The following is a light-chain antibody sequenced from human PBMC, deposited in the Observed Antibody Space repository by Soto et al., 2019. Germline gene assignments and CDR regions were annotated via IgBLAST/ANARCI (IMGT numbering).Light chain of an antibody. Sequence: MGSRQSPATLSLSPREGATLSCRASQSISTSLAWYQQKPDQAPRLLISDASTRATGIAARFSGSGSGTDFTLTIISLEPEDFAVYYCQQRGNWPRTFGQGTKVDIK. V-gene: IGKV3-11*01. CDR1: QSISTS. CDR2: DAS. J-gene: IGKJ1*01. CDR3: QQRGNWPRT.